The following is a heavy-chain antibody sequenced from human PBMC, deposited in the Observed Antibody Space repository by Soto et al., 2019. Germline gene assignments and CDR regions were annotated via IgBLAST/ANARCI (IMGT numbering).Heavy chain of an antibody. D-gene: IGHD1-1*01. Sequence: SVKVSCKASGYTFSDYYIHWVRQAPGQGLEWMGWINPNSGGTKYAPKFQGGVTMTRDTSITTAYMELSRLRSGDTAVYYCAREPATARPEGVDFWGQGTLVTVSS. J-gene: IGHJ4*02. CDR2: INPNSGGT. V-gene: IGHV1-2*02. CDR3: AREPATARPEGVDF. CDR1: GYTFSDYY.